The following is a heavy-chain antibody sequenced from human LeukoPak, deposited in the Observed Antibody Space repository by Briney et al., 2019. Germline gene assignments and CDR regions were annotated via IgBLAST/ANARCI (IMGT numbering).Heavy chain of an antibody. Sequence: PGGSLRLSCAASGFTFSSYSMNWVRQAPGKGLEWVSYISSSSSTIYYADSVKGRFTISRDNAKNSLYLQMNSLRAEDTAAYYCARDQYGSGSHHAFDIWGQGTVVTVSS. CDR1: GFTFSSYS. CDR3: ARDQYGSGSHHAFDI. CDR2: ISSSSSTI. D-gene: IGHD3-10*01. J-gene: IGHJ3*02. V-gene: IGHV3-48*01.